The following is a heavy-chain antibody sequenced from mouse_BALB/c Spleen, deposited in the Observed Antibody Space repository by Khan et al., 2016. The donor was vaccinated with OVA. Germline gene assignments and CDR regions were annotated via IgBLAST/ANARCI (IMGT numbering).Heavy chain of an antibody. V-gene: IGHV5-4*02. CDR1: GFTFSDYY. CDR2: ISDGGSYT. Sequence: EVQLPESGGGLVKPGGSLKLSCAASGFTFSDYYMYWVRQTPEKRLEWVATISDGGSYTYYPDSVKGRFTISRDNAKNNLYLQMSSLKSEDTAMYYCARAGYGVFAYWGQGTLVTVSA. CDR3: ARAGYGVFAY. J-gene: IGHJ3*01. D-gene: IGHD1-1*02.